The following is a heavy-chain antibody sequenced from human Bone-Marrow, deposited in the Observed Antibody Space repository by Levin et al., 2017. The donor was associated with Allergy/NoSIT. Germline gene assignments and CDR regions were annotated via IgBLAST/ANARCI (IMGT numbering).Heavy chain of an antibody. CDR2: MSGTTSGI. J-gene: IGHJ5*02. Sequence: GESLKISCAASGLTLSSYTMHWVRQAPGRGLEWVSYMSGTTSGIWYADSVKARFTISRDDAKNSLYLQITNLKVEDTAVYYCARRPDLFTGESCYFSFDSWGQGTLVAVSS. V-gene: IGHV3-21*06. D-gene: IGHD2-21*01. CDR3: ARRPDLFTGESCYFSFDS. CDR1: GLTLSSYT.